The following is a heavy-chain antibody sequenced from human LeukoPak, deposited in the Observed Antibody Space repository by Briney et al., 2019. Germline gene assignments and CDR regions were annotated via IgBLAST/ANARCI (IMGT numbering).Heavy chain of an antibody. CDR2: IYYSGST. CDR3: ARERDFWSGYAADY. D-gene: IGHD3-3*01. V-gene: IGHV4-38-2*02. J-gene: IGHJ4*02. CDR1: GYSISSGYY. Sequence: PSETLSLTCTVSGYSISSGYYWGWIRQPPGKGLEWIGSIYYSGSTYYNPSLKSRVTISVDTSKNQFSLKLSSVTAADTAVYYCARERDFWSGYAADYWGQGTLVTVSS.